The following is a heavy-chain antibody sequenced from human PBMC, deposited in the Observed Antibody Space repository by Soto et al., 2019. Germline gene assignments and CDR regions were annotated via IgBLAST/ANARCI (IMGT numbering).Heavy chain of an antibody. CDR2: IIPIFGTA. V-gene: IGHV1-69*13. Sequence: GASVKVSCKASGGTFSSYAISWVRQAPGQGLEWMGGIIPIFGTANYAQKFQGRVPITADESTSTAYMELSSLRSEDTAVYYCARETYYYDSSGYYYFDYWGQGTLVTVSS. J-gene: IGHJ4*02. D-gene: IGHD3-22*01. CDR3: ARETYYYDSSGYYYFDY. CDR1: GGTFSSYA.